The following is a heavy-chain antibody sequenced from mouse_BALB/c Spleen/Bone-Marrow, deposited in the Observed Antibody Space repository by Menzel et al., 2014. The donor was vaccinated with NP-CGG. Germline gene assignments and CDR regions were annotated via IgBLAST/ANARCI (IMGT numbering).Heavy chain of an antibody. J-gene: IGHJ3*01. V-gene: IGHV1-80*01. CDR3: AREGYDYDWFAY. CDR1: GYAFSSYW. CDR2: IYPGDGDT. Sequence: QVQLQQSGAELVRPGSSVKISCKASGYAFSSYWMNWVKQRPGQGLEWIGQIYPGDGDTNYNGKFKGKATLTADKSSSTAYMQLSSLTSEDSAVYFCAREGYDYDWFAYWGQGTLVTVS. D-gene: IGHD2-4*01.